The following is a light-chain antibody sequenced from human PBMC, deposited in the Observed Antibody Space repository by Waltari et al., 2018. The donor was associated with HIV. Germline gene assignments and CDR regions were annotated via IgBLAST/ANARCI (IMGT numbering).Light chain of an antibody. Sequence: IQLTQSPPSLSASVGDRVTITCRASQDINTRLAWYQQKPGKAPNLVIYASSRLQSGVPSRFSGSGSGTFFTLTIDDFQTDDSATYYCQHGSEFPLSFGGGTKVEI. J-gene: IGKJ4*01. CDR3: QHGSEFPLS. CDR1: QDINTR. CDR2: ASS. V-gene: IGKV1-12*01.